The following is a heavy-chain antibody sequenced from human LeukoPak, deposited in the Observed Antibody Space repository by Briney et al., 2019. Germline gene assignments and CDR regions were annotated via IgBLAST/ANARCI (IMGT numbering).Heavy chain of an antibody. CDR1: GYSFTSYW. V-gene: IGHV5-51*01. CDR3: ARHFARGSMTSPAGY. CDR2: IYPGDSDT. J-gene: IGHJ4*02. D-gene: IGHD2-2*01. Sequence: PGESLKISCKGSGYSFTSYWISWVRQMPGIGLEWMGIIYPGDSDTRYSPSFQGQVTISADKSISTAYLHWSSLKASDAAMYYCARHFARGSMTSPAGYWGQGTLVTVSS.